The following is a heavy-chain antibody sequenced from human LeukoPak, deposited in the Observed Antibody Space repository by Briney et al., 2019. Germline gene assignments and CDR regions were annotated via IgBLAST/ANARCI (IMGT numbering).Heavy chain of an antibody. Sequence: ASVKVSCKASGYTFTGYYMHWVRQAPGQGLEWMGWINPNSGGTNYAQKFQGRVTMTRDTSISTAYMELSRLRSDDTAVYYCARVPAYGDVPDYWGQGTLVTVSS. CDR2: INPNSGGT. J-gene: IGHJ4*02. CDR3: ARVPAYGDVPDY. D-gene: IGHD4-17*01. V-gene: IGHV1-2*02. CDR1: GYTFTGYY.